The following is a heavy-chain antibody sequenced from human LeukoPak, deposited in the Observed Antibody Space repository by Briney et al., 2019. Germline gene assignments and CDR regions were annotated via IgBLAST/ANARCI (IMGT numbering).Heavy chain of an antibody. CDR3: ARDLVTDAFDI. CDR1: GFTFSNYW. Sequence: GGSLRLSCAASGFTFSNYWLRWVRQAPGKGLVWVSRIDANAKTTSYANSVKGRFTISTDNAKKTLYLQMNSLRAEDTAVYYCARDLVTDAFDIWGQGTMVTVSS. CDR2: IDANAKTT. J-gene: IGHJ3*02. D-gene: IGHD3-10*01. V-gene: IGHV3-74*01.